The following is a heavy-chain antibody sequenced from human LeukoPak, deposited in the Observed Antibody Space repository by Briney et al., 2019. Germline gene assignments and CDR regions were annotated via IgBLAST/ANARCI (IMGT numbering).Heavy chain of an antibody. CDR1: GYTFTSYD. CDR2: MNPNSGTT. V-gene: IGHV1-8*01. D-gene: IGHD2-15*01. CDR3: ARGPLGYCSGGSCYPDYYYGMDV. J-gene: IGHJ6*02. Sequence: ASVKDSCKASGYTFTSYDINWVRQATGQGLEWMGWMNPNSGTTGYAQKFQGRVTMTRNTSISTAYMELSSLRSEDTAVYYCARGPLGYCSGGSCYPDYYYGMDVWGQGTTVTVSS.